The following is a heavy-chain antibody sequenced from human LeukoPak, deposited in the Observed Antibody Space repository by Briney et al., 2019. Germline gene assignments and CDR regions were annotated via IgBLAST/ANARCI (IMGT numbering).Heavy chain of an antibody. CDR3: ARTYYYASGSYYNVPNWFDP. V-gene: IGHV1-2*04. D-gene: IGHD3-10*01. J-gene: IGHJ5*02. CDR2: INPNSGGT. CDR1: GYTFTGYY. Sequence: ASVKVSCKASGYTFTGYYMHWVRQAPGQGLEWMGWINPNSGGTNYAQKFQGWVTMTRDTSISTAYMELSRLRSDDTAVYYCARTYYYASGSYYNVPNWFDPWGQGTLVTVSS.